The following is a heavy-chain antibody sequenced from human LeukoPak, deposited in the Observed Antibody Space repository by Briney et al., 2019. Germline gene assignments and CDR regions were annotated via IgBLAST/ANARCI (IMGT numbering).Heavy chain of an antibody. CDR2: INGFNGNT. V-gene: IGHV1-18*01. Sequence: ASVKVSCKASGYTFSSYGITWVRQAPGQGLEWMGWINGFNGNTNYAQKFQGRVTMTRDTSISTAYMELSRLRSDDTAVYYCASSKRGLLPYYMDVWGKGTTVTVSS. CDR1: GYTFSSYG. D-gene: IGHD1-26*01. J-gene: IGHJ6*03. CDR3: ASSKRGLLPYYMDV.